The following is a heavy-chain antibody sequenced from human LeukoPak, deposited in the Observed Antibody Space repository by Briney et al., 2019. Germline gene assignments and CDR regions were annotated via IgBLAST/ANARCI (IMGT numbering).Heavy chain of an antibody. Sequence: SETLSLTCTVSGGSISSYYWSWIRQPPGKGLEWIGEINHSGSTNYNPSLKSRVTISVDTSKNQFSLKLSSVTAADTAVYYCARSRGYSYADYWGQGTLVTVSS. D-gene: IGHD5-18*01. CDR2: INHSGST. V-gene: IGHV4-34*01. CDR3: ARSRGYSYADY. CDR1: GGSISSYY. J-gene: IGHJ4*02.